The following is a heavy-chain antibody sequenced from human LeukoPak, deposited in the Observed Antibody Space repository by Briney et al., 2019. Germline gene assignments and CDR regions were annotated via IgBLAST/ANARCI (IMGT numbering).Heavy chain of an antibody. CDR1: GFTFSNYA. CDR3: AKDQGRPTKTVTTTHNFDY. J-gene: IGHJ4*02. V-gene: IGHV3-23*01. D-gene: IGHD4-17*01. Sequence: GGSLRLSCAASGFTFSNYAMSWVRQAPGKGLEWVSAISGSGGSTYYADSVKGRFTISRDNSKNTLYLQMNSLRAEDTAVYYCAKDQGRPTKTVTTTHNFDYWGQGTLVTVSS. CDR2: ISGSGGST.